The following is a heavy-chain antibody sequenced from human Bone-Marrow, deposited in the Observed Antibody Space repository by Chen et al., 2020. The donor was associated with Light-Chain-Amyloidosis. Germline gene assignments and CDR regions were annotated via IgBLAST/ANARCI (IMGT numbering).Heavy chain of an antibody. CDR3: ARRGGGGSYFDY. D-gene: IGHD1-26*01. J-gene: IGHJ4*02. Sequence: EVQLVESGGGWVQPGASLRLSCEASGFTFSNYYMAGVRQAPGKGLGWVANIDKDGSEIYFVDSLKGRFTISRDNAKNSLYLQMNSLRVEDTAVYYCARRGGGGSYFDYWGQGALVTVSS. CDR1: GFTFSNYY. V-gene: IGHV3-7*05. CDR2: IDKDGSEI.